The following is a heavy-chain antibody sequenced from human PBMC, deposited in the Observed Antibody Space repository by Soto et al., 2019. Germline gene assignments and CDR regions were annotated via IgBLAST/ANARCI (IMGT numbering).Heavy chain of an antibody. CDR3: ARLPNKSPQN. CDR1: GFTFSSYW. V-gene: IGHV3-74*01. Sequence: EVQLVESGGGLVQPGGSLRLSCVASGFTFSSYWMSWVRQAPGKGLVWVSSISNDGSSIYADPVKGRFTISRDNAKNTLYLQMNSLRAEDTAVYYCARLPNKSPQNWGQGTLVIVSP. J-gene: IGHJ1*01. CDR2: ISNDGSS.